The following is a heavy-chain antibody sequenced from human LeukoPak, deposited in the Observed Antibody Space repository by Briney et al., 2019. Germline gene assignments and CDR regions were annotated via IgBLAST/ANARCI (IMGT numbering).Heavy chain of an antibody. D-gene: IGHD2-15*01. CDR3: AKHLSPYSVAGGLDY. J-gene: IGHJ4*02. CDR1: GFTFSSYA. CDR2: ISGSGGST. V-gene: IGHV3-23*01. Sequence: GGSLRLSCAASGFTFSSYAMSWVRQAPGKGLEWVSAISGSGGSTYYADSVKGRFTISRDISEITLYLQMNSLRVEDTAVYFCAKHLSPYSVAGGLDYWGQGTLVTVSS.